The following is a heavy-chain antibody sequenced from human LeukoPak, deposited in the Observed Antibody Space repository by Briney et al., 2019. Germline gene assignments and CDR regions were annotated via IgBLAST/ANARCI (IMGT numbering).Heavy chain of an antibody. J-gene: IGHJ6*03. CDR2: ISSNGGST. CDR3: ATSLSGWGTYHYMNV. D-gene: IGHD6-19*01. CDR1: GFTFSSYA. Sequence: GGSLRLSCAASGFTFSSYAMHWVRQAPGKGLEYVSAISSNGGSTYYANSVKGRFTISRDNSKNTLYLQMGSLRAEDTAVYYCATSLSGWGTYHYMNVWGKGTTVTISS. V-gene: IGHV3-64*01.